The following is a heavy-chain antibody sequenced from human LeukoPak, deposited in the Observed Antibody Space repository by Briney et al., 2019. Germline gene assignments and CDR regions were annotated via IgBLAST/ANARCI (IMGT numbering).Heavy chain of an antibody. CDR3: ARHRFDYSGYDTIKTPPIQHNWFDP. CDR2: IYYSGST. CDR1: GGSISSSSYY. J-gene: IGHJ5*02. D-gene: IGHD5-12*01. Sequence: SETLSLTCTVSGGSISSSSYYWGWIRQPPGKWLEWIGSIYYSGSTYYNPSLKRRATISVDTSKNQFSLKLGYVTAADTAVYYCARHRFDYSGYDTIKTPPIQHNWFDPWGQGTLVTVSS. V-gene: IGHV4-39*01.